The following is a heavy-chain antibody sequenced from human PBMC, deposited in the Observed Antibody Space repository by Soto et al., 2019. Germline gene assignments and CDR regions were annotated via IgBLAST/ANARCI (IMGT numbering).Heavy chain of an antibody. V-gene: IGHV3-23*01. CDR1: GFTFSNYA. CDR3: AKRLTNGDEGQ. Sequence: EEHLLESGGDFVQSGGSLRLSCAASGFTFSNYAMLWVRQVPGKGLECFAAISAAGGSTYYADSVQGRFTISRDNSRNTLYLQMTSLIGEDTAIYYCAKRLTNGDEGQWCRGTLVTVAS. CDR2: ISAAGGST. J-gene: IGHJ4*02. D-gene: IGHD7-27*01.